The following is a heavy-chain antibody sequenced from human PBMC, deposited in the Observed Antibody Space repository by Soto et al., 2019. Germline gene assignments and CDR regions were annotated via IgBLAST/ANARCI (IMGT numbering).Heavy chain of an antibody. J-gene: IGHJ5*01. CDR1: GGSISSYY. CDR3: ARGIAAPTSNWFDS. V-gene: IGHV4-59*01. D-gene: IGHD6-13*01. Sequence: LSLTCTVSGGSISSYYWSWIRQPPGKGLEWIGYIYYSGSTNYNPSLKSRVTISVDTSKNQFSLKLSSVTAADTAVYYCARGIAAPTSNWFDSWGQGTLVTVSS. CDR2: IYYSGST.